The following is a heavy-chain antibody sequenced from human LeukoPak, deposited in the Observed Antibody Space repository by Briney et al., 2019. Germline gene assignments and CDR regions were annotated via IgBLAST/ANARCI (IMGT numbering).Heavy chain of an antibody. Sequence: ASVKVSCKASGGTFSSYAISWVRQAPGQGLEWMGGIIPIFGTANYAQKFQGRVTITADESTSTAYMELSSLRSEDTAVYYCASVVVAATPYSYYYYGMDVWGQGTTVTVSS. CDR2: IIPIFGTA. CDR1: GGTFSSYA. D-gene: IGHD2-15*01. V-gene: IGHV1-69*13. J-gene: IGHJ6*02. CDR3: ASVVVAATPYSYYYYGMDV.